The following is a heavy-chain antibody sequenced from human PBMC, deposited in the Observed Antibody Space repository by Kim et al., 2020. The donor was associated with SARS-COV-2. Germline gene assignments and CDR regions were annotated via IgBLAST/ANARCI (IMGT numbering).Heavy chain of an antibody. CDR3: GISGI. CDR1: GITTSSYW. Sequence: GGSLRFSCVESGITTSSYWLTWVRQAPGKGLAWVANIKRDGSERYYVDSVTGRFTISRDNAKSSVFLQMHSLRSEDTAVYYCGISGIWGQGTLVTVSS. J-gene: IGHJ4*02. V-gene: IGHV3-7*01. CDR2: IKRDGSER.